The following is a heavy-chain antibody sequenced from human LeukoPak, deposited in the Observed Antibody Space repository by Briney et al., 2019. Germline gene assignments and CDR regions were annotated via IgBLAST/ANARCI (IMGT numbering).Heavy chain of an antibody. CDR2: ISAYNGNT. V-gene: IGHV1-18*01. CDR1: GYTFTSYG. Sequence: GASVKVSCKASGYTFTSYGISWLRQAPGQGLEWMGWISAYNGNTNYAQKLQGRVTMTTDTSTSTAYMELRSLRSDDTAVYYCARDLVPAAMWGYYYGMDVWGQGTTVTVSS. D-gene: IGHD2-2*01. J-gene: IGHJ6*02. CDR3: ARDLVPAAMWGYYYGMDV.